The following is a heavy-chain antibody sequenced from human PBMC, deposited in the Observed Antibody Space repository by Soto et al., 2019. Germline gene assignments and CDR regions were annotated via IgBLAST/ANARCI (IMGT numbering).Heavy chain of an antibody. Sequence: ASVKVSCKTSGATFSSYAITWVRQAPGQGLEWMGGIVPTVDTSTYAQKFQGRVTITADKFTNTVYMELRSLRSDDTAVYYCARSGSVVRGSYYDYWGQG. CDR1: GATFSSYA. D-gene: IGHD1-26*01. CDR2: IVPTVDTS. J-gene: IGHJ4*02. CDR3: ARSGSVVRGSYYDY. V-gene: IGHV1-69*06.